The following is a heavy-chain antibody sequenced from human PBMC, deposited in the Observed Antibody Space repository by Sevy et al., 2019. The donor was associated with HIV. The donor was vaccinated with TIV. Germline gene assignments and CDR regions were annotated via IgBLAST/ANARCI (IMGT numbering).Heavy chain of an antibody. CDR1: GFTFSSYG. CDR3: ASALYGDNPNDAFDI. D-gene: IGHD4-17*01. J-gene: IGHJ3*02. CDR2: IWYDGSNK. V-gene: IGHV3-33*01. Sequence: GGSLRLSCAASGFTFSSYGMHWVRQAPGKGLEWVAVIWYDGSNKYYADSVKGRFTISRDNSKNTLYLQMNSLRAEDTAVYYCASALYGDNPNDAFDIWGQGTMVTVSS.